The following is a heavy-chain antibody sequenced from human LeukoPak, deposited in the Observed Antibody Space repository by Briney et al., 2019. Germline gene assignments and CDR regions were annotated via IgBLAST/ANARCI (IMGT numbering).Heavy chain of an antibody. Sequence: AGGSLRLSCAASGFIFNSCAMNWVRQAPGRGLEWVSSISGGGGNTYYADSVKGRFTISRDNSKTMLYLQLNSLRVEDTAVYYCAKDTFGYVRPIESWGQGTLVTVSS. V-gene: IGHV3-23*01. D-gene: IGHD2/OR15-2a*01. CDR2: ISGGGGNT. J-gene: IGHJ4*02. CDR1: GFIFNSCA. CDR3: AKDTFGYVRPIES.